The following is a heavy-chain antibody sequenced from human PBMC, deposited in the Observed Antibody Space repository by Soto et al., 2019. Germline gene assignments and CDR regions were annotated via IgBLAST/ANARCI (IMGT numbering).Heavy chain of an antibody. J-gene: IGHJ4*02. Sequence: QVQLQESGPGPVKPSETLSLTCTVSGGSISSYYWSWIRQPPGTGLEWIGYIYYSGSTNYNPSLKSRVTISVDTSKNQFSLKLSSVTAADTAVYYCARNPSLRWEQTYYFDYWGQGTLVTVSS. CDR1: GGSISSYY. D-gene: IGHD1-26*01. CDR3: ARNPSLRWEQTYYFDY. V-gene: IGHV4-59*01. CDR2: IYYSGST.